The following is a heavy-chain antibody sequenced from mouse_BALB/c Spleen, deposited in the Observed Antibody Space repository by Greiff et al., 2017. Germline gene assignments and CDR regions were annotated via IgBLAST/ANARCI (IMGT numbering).Heavy chain of an antibody. CDR3: ARVYDGSPDY. CDR2: ISSGSSTI. CDR1: GFTFSSFG. D-gene: IGHD2-3*01. Sequence: EVKVVESGGGLVQPGGSRKLSCAASGFTFSSFGMHWVRQAPEKGLEWVAYISSGSSTIYYADTVKGRFTISRDNPKNTLFLQMTSLRSEDTAMYYCARVYDGSPDYWGQGTTLTVSS. V-gene: IGHV5-17*02. J-gene: IGHJ2*01.